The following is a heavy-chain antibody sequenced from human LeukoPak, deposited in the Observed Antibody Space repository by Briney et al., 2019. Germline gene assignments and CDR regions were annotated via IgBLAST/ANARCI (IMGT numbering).Heavy chain of an antibody. D-gene: IGHD2-2*01. CDR3: AKSLLPIVVVPAAMAD. CDR1: GFTSSVSG. J-gene: IGHJ4*02. V-gene: IGHV3-30*18. Sequence: GSLRLSCAASGFTSSVSGMQWVRQARGKGLGWVAIISYVGSNVYYGDSVTGRFTISRDNSKNTVYLQMNSRRAEDTAVYYCAKSLLPIVVVPAAMADWGQGTLVTVSS. CDR2: ISYVGSNV.